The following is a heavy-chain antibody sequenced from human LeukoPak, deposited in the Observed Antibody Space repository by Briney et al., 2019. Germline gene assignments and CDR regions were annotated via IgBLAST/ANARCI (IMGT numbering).Heavy chain of an antibody. V-gene: IGHV1-69*05. J-gene: IGHJ6*03. CDR1: GSTFSNYA. CDR2: IIPILGTA. D-gene: IGHD3-3*01. Sequence: ASVKVSCKASGSTFSNYAISWVRQAPGQGLEWMGGIIPILGTANYAQKLQDRVTLSMEESTSTAYMELSSLRSEDTAVYYCARGPTDYDFWSGYSKKYYYYMDVWGTGTTVTVSS. CDR3: ARGPTDYDFWSGYSKKYYYYMDV.